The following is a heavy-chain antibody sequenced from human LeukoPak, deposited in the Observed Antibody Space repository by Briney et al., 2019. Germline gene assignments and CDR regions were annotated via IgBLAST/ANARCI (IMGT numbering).Heavy chain of an antibody. D-gene: IGHD2-21*02. CDR3: ARDPGVTNWFDP. V-gene: IGHV1-2*02. CDR2: ISPNSGGT. CDR1: GYTFNVYY. J-gene: IGHJ5*02. Sequence: ASVKVSCKASGYTFNVYYLHWVRQAPGQGIEWMGWISPNSGGTNYAQKFQGRVTMTRDTSISTAYMELSSLRSDDTAVYYCARDPGVTNWFDPWGQGTLVTVSS.